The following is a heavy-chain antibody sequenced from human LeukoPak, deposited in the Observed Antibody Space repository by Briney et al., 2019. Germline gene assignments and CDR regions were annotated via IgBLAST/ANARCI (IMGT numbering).Heavy chain of an antibody. CDR1: GGTFSSYA. CDR2: IIPIFGTA. J-gene: IGHJ4*02. D-gene: IGHD5-18*01. V-gene: IGHV1-69*01. Sequence: SVKVSCKASGGTFSSYAISWVRQAPGQGLEWMGGIIPIFGTANYAQKFQGRVTITADESTSTAYMELSSLRSEGTAVYCCAGYPPDTAMVSLDYWGQGTLVTVSS. CDR3: AGYPPDTAMVSLDY.